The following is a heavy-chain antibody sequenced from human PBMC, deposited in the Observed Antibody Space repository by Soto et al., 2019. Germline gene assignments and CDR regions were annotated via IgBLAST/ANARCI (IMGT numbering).Heavy chain of an antibody. CDR3: ARDRYCSSTSCYSEIDP. J-gene: IGHJ5*02. V-gene: IGHV1-18*01. Sequence: GASVKVSCKASGYTFTSYGISWVRQAPGQGLEWMGWISAYNGNTNCAQKLQGRVTMTTDTSTSTAYMELRSLRSDDTAVYYCARDRYCSSTSCYSEIDPWGQGTLVTVSS. CDR2: ISAYNGNT. CDR1: GYTFTSYG. D-gene: IGHD2-2*01.